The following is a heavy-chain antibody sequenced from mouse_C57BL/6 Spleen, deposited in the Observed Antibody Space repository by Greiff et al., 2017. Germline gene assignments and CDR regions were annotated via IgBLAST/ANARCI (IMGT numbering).Heavy chain of an antibody. CDR2: ISYDGSN. V-gene: IGHV3-6*01. CDR1: GYSITSGYY. D-gene: IGHD2-1*01. CDR3: AREGDYGNYFDY. Sequence: VQLQQSGPGLVKPSQSLSLTRSVTGYSITSGYYWNWIRQFPGNKLEWMGYISYDGSNNYNPSLKNRISITRDTSKNQFFLKLNSVTTEDTATYYCAREGDYGNYFDYWGQGTTLTVSS. J-gene: IGHJ2*01.